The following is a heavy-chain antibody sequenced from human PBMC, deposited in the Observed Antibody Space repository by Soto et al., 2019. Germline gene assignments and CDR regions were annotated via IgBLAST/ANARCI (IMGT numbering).Heavy chain of an antibody. CDR1: GYIFSSYG. Sequence: GASVRVSCKTSGYIFSSYGISWVRKAPGQGLEWMGWISAYIGDTKYAQTLQGRVTMTTDTSTKTAYMELRSLRFDDTAVYYCARVAVAGTSPRPHGFDSWGQGTLVTVSS. D-gene: IGHD6-19*01. CDR3: ARVAVAGTSPRPHGFDS. J-gene: IGHJ5*01. CDR2: ISAYIGDT. V-gene: IGHV1-18*01.